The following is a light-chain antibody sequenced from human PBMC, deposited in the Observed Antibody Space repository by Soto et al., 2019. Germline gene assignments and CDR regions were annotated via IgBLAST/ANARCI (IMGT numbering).Light chain of an antibody. CDR2: LAS. CDR3: QQSFSALVT. CDR1: QSIGTY. J-gene: IGKJ4*01. Sequence: IQMTQSPSSLSASVGDRVTITCRASQSIGTYLNWYRQRPGKAPELLIFLASTLQSGVPSRFSGSGSGTDFSLTIGSLQTEDFATYSCQQSFSALVTFGGGTKVQI. V-gene: IGKV1-39*01.